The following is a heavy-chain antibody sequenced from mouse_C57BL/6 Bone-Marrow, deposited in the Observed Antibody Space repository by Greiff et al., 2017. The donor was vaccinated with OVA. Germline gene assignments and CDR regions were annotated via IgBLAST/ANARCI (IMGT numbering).Heavy chain of an antibody. CDR1: GFSLTSYG. CDR3: ARKGATTVVANYAMDY. J-gene: IGHJ4*01. D-gene: IGHD1-1*01. V-gene: IGHV2-2*02. Sequence: VQLQESGPGLVQPSQSLSITCTVSGFSLTSYGVHWVRQSPGKGLEWLGVIWSGGSTDYNAAFISRLSISKDNSKSQVFFKMNSLQANDTAIYXGARKGATTVVANYAMDYWGQGTSVTVSS. CDR2: IWSGGST.